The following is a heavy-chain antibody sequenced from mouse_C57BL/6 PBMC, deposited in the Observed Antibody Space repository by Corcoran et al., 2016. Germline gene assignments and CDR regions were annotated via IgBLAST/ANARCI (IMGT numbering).Heavy chain of an antibody. J-gene: IGHJ2*01. V-gene: IGHV1-26*01. Sequence: EVQLQQSGPELVKPGASVKISCKASGYTFTDYYMNWVKQSHGKSLEWIGDINPNNGGTSYNQKFKGKATLTVDKSSSTAYMELRSLTSEDSAVYYCARSPSYSNFFYYFDYWGQGTTLTVSS. CDR2: INPNNGGT. D-gene: IGHD2-5*01. CDR3: ARSPSYSNFFYYFDY. CDR1: GYTFTDYY.